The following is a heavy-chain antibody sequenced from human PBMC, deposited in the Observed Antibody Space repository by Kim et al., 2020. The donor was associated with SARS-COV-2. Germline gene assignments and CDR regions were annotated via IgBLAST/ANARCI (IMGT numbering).Heavy chain of an antibody. Sequence: SGPTLVKPTQTLTLTCTFSGFSLSTSGMCVSWIRQPPGKALEWLARIDWDDDKYYSTSLKTRLTISKDTSKNQVVLTMTNMDPEDTATYYCARTQYDILTGYQGGMDVWGQGTTVTVSS. CDR1: GFSLSTSGMC. V-gene: IGHV2-70*11. D-gene: IGHD3-9*01. J-gene: IGHJ6*02. CDR3: ARTQYDILTGYQGGMDV. CDR2: IDWDDDK.